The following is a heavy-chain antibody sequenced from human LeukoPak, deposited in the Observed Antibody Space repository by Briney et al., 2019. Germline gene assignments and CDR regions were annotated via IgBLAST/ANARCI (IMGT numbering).Heavy chain of an antibody. Sequence: SETLSLTCAAYGGSFSGYYWSWIRQPPGKGLEWIGEINHSGSTNYNPSLKSRVTISVDTSKNQFSLKLSSVTAADTAVYYCATHPPDYCSSTSCSDYWGQGTLVIVSS. CDR1: GGSFSGYY. D-gene: IGHD2-2*01. CDR3: ATHPPDYCSSTSCSDY. J-gene: IGHJ4*02. V-gene: IGHV4-34*01. CDR2: INHSGST.